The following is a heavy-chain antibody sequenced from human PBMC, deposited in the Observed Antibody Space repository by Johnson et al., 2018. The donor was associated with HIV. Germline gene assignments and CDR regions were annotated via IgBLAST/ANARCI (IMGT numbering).Heavy chain of an antibody. D-gene: IGHD6-19*01. CDR1: GFTFDDYG. J-gene: IGHJ3*02. Sequence: VQLLDSGGGVLRPGGSLRLSCAASGFTFDDYGMILLRQAPAKGLEWVSGITWHVASTGSAASVKGRFTISRDNSKNTLYLQMNSLRAEDTAVYYCAKDLEEGQQWLIGAFDIWGQGTMVTVSS. V-gene: IGHV3-20*04. CDR2: ITWHVAST. CDR3: AKDLEEGQQWLIGAFDI.